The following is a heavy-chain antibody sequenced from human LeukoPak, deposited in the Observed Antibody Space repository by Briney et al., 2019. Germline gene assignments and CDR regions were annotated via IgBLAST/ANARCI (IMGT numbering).Heavy chain of an antibody. D-gene: IGHD4-17*01. CDR3: ARDHGDFVQHD. J-gene: IGHJ4*02. CDR2: INHSGST. CDR1: GGSFSGHY. Sequence: SETLSLTCAVFGGSFSGHYWSWIRQPPGKGLEWIAEINHSGSTTYKSSLKTRVTISADTSTNEFSLKLRSVTAADTAMYYCARDHGDFVQHDWGQGTLVTVSS. V-gene: IGHV4-34*01.